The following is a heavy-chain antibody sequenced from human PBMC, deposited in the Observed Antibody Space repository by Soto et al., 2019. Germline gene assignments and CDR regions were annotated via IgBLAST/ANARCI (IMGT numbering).Heavy chain of an antibody. Sequence: GESLKLSCKGSGYSFTSYWISWVRQMPGKGLEWMGRIDPSDSYTNYSPSFQGHVTISADKSISTAYLQWSSLRAEDTALYYCAKDMGGRYSSSWYLGMDVWGQGTTVTVSS. V-gene: IGHV5-10-1*01. CDR2: IDPSDSYT. CDR3: AKDMGGRYSSSWYLGMDV. D-gene: IGHD6-13*01. CDR1: GYSFTSYW. J-gene: IGHJ6*02.